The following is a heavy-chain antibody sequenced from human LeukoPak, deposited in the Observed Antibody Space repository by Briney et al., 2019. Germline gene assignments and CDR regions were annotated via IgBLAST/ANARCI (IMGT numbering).Heavy chain of an antibody. V-gene: IGHV3-21*01. CDR2: ISSSSSYI. J-gene: IGHJ4*02. Sequence: GGSLRLSCAASRFTFSTYSMNWVRQAPGKGLEWVSSISSSSSYIYYADSVKGRYTISRDNAKNSLYLQMNSLRAEDTAVYYCARVLVRARGDYWGQGTLVTVSS. D-gene: IGHD1-26*01. CDR1: RFTFSTYS. CDR3: ARVLVRARGDY.